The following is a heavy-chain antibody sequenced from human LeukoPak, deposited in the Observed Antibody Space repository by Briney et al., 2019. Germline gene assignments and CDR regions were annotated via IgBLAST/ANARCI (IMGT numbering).Heavy chain of an antibody. CDR3: ARVGYRYCSSTSCYTDAFDI. D-gene: IGHD2-2*02. V-gene: IGHV4-61*02. J-gene: IGHJ3*02. CDR2: IYTSGST. Sequence: SETLSLTCTVSGYSISSGYYGSWIRQPAGKGLEWIGRIYTSGSTNYNPSLKSRVTISVDTSKNQFSLKLSSVTAADTAVYYCARVGYRYCSSTSCYTDAFDIWGQGTMDTVSS. CDR1: GYSISSGYY.